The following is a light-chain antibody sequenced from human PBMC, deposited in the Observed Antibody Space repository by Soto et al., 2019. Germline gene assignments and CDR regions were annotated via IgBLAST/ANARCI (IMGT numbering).Light chain of an antibody. J-gene: IGLJ1*01. V-gene: IGLV2-14*01. CDR1: SSDVGAYDY. CDR2: EVS. Sequence: QSALTQPASVSGSPGQSITMSCTGTSSDVGAYDYVSWYQQHPGKAPKYLIYEVSNRPSGVSDRFSGSKSGTTASLTISGLQAEDEADYYCSSYTTTDPYVFGTGTKLTVL. CDR3: SSYTTTDPYV.